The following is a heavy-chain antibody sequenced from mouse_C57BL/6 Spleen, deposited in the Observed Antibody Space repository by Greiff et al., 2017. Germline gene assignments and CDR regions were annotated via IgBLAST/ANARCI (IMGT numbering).Heavy chain of an antibody. CDR3: ASGILRCFAY. V-gene: IGHV1-69*01. CDR1: GYTFTSYW. J-gene: IGHJ3*01. D-gene: IGHD1-1*01. Sequence: VHLVESGAELVMPGASVKLSCKASGYTFTSYWMHWVKQRPGQGLEWIGEIDPSDSYTNYNQKFKGKSTLTVDKSSSTAYMQLSSLTSEDSAVYYCASGILRCFAYWGQGTLVTVSA. CDR2: IDPSDSYT.